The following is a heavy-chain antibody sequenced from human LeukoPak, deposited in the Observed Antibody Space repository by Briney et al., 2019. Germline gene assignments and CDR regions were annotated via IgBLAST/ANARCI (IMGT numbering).Heavy chain of an antibody. CDR1: GYTFTGYY. CDR2: INPNSGGT. Sequence: ASVKVSCKASGYTFTGYYMHRVRQAPGQGLEWMGRINPNSGGTNYAQKFQGRVTMTRDTSISTAYMELSRLRSDDTAVYYCARERVYYDSSGYTRGRFDYWGQGTLVTVSS. CDR3: ARERVYYDSSGYTRGRFDY. D-gene: IGHD3-22*01. V-gene: IGHV1-2*06. J-gene: IGHJ4*02.